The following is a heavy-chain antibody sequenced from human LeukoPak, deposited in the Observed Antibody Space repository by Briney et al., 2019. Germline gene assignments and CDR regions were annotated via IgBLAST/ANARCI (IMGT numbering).Heavy chain of an antibody. J-gene: IGHJ4*02. V-gene: IGHV3-49*04. CDR1: GFTFGDYA. Sequence: GGSLRLSCTASGFTFGDYAMSWVRQAPGKGLEWVGFIRSKAYGGTTEYAASVKGRFTISRDDSKSIAYLQMNSLKTEDTAVYYCTRVQGGSYYGHYFDYWGQGTLVTVSS. CDR2: IRSKAYGGTT. CDR3: TRVQGGSYYGHYFDY. D-gene: IGHD1-26*01.